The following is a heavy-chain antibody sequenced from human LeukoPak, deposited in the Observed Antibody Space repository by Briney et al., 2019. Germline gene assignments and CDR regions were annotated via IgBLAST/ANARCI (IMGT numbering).Heavy chain of an antibody. CDR1: GFRFGDYW. Sequence: GGSLRLSCAASGFRFGDYWMTWARHVPGKGLEWVANIKQDGAEKHYAESVEGRFIISRDNAKNSLYLEMDSLTAEDTSVYYCVGDSSGYYPTFDYWGQGTLVAVSS. D-gene: IGHD3-22*01. CDR3: VGDSSGYYPTFDY. CDR2: IKQDGAEK. J-gene: IGHJ4*02. V-gene: IGHV3-7*01.